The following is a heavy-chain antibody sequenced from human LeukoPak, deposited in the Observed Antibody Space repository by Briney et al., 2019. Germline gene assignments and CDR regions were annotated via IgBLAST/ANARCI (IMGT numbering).Heavy chain of an antibody. D-gene: IGHD6-19*01. V-gene: IGHV3-53*01. CDR2: IYTGGST. Sequence: VGSLKLSCAASGFTVSSNYMSWVRQAPGQGLEWVSGIYTGGSTYYADSMNGRFTISRQNSKNTLYLQMNSLIAEDTAVDYCSKDLEKWLLGAFDIWGQGTMVTVSS. J-gene: IGHJ3*02. CDR3: SKDLEKWLLGAFDI. CDR1: GFTVSSNY.